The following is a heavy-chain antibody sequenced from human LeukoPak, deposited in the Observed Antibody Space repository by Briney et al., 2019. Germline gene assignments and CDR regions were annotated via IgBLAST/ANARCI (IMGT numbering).Heavy chain of an antibody. D-gene: IGHD3-9*01. CDR1: GFTFSSYD. CDR2: IGTAGDT. Sequence: GGSLRLSCAASGFTFSSYDMHWVRQATGKGLEWVSAIGTAGDTYYPGSVKGRFTISRENAKNSLYLQMNSLRAGDTAVYYCARAYYDILTGYIYFDYWGQGTLVTVSS. CDR3: ARAYYDILTGYIYFDY. J-gene: IGHJ4*02. V-gene: IGHV3-13*01.